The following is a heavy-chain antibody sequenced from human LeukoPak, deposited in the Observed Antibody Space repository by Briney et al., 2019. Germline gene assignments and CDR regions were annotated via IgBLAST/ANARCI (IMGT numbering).Heavy chain of an antibody. V-gene: IGHV3-7*01. CDR1: GFTFSSYW. Sequence: GGSLRLSCAASGFTFSSYWMSWVRQAPGKGLEWVANIKQDGSEKYYVDSVKGRFTISRDNAKNSLYLQMNSLRAEDTAVYYCARDRGYSSGWGLHWGQGTLVTVSS. D-gene: IGHD6-19*01. CDR3: ARDRGYSSGWGLH. CDR2: IKQDGSEK. J-gene: IGHJ1*01.